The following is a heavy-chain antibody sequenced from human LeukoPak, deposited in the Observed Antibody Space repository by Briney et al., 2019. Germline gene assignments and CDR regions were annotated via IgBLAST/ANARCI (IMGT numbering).Heavy chain of an antibody. CDR2: INPSGGST. Sequence: ASVKVSCKASGYTFTSYYMHWVRQAPGQGLEWMGIINPSGGSTSYAQKFQGRVTITADESTSTAYMELSSLRSEDTAVYYCARGSEPASGPFYYFDYWGQGTLVTVSS. D-gene: IGHD6-19*01. J-gene: IGHJ4*02. V-gene: IGHV1-46*01. CDR1: GYTFTSYY. CDR3: ARGSEPASGPFYYFDY.